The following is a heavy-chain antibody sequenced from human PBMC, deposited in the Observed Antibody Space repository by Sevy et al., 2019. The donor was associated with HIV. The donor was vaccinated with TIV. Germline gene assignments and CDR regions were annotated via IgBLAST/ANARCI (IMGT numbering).Heavy chain of an antibody. CDR1: GGSFSGYY. J-gene: IGHJ4*02. D-gene: IGHD1-26*01. CDR3: ARGQWEHPF. Sequence: SETLSLTCAVYGGSFSGYYWNWIRQSPGKGLEWIGEIMPSGITNYNPSLKSRVSISIDTSKNQFSLKVNSVTAADTAIYYCARGQWEHPFWGQGTQVTVSS. V-gene: IGHV4-34*01. CDR2: IMPSGIT.